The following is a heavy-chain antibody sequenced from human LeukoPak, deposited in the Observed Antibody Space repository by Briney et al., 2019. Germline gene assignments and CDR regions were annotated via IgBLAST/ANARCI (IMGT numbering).Heavy chain of an antibody. D-gene: IGHD6-13*01. CDR3: ARQDRSPGYSSSWYENDY. CDR2: INHSGST. J-gene: IGHJ4*02. Sequence: SETLSLTCAVYGGSFSGYYWSWIRQPPGKGLEWIGEINHSGSTNYNPSLKSRVTISVDTSKNQFSLKLSSVTAADTAVYYCARQDRSPGYSSSWYENDYWGQGTLVTVSS. V-gene: IGHV4-34*01. CDR1: GGSFSGYY.